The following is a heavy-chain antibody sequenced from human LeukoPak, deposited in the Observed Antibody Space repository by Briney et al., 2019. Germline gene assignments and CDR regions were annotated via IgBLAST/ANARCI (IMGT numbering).Heavy chain of an antibody. CDR3: ARDTIVATRQGYYYYGMVV. CDR1: GFTFSSYG. V-gene: IGHV3-33*01. D-gene: IGHD5-12*01. Sequence: GRSLRLSCAASGFTFSSYGMHWVRQAPGKGLEWVAVIWYDGSNKYYADSVKGRFTISRDNSKNTLYLQMNSLRAEDTAVYYCARDTIVATRQGYYYYGMVVWGKGTTVTVSS. CDR2: IWYDGSNK. J-gene: IGHJ6*04.